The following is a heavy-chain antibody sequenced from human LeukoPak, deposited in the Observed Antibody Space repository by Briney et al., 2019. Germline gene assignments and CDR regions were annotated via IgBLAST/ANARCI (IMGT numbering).Heavy chain of an antibody. D-gene: IGHD4-11*01. V-gene: IGHV1-3*01. CDR1: GYTFTSYA. CDR3: ARGGTPTTVTTYSAFDI. Sequence: ASVKVSCKASGYTFTSYAMHWVRQAPGQRLEWMGWINAGNGNTKYSQKFQGRVTITRDTSASTAYMELRSLRSDDTAVYYCARGGTPTTVTTYSAFDIWGQGTMVTVSS. J-gene: IGHJ3*02. CDR2: INAGNGNT.